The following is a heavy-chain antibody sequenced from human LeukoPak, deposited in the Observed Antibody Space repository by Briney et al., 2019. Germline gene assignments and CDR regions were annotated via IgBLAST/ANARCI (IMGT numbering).Heavy chain of an antibody. J-gene: IGHJ5*02. Sequence: GGSLRLSCAASGFTFSTYWMTWVRQAPGKGLEWVANIKQDGSEKYFVDSVKGRFTISRDNANNSLYLQMNSLRAEDTAVYYCAREGYYGSGSYYNPGFDPWGQGTLVTVSS. CDR1: GFTFSTYW. CDR2: IKQDGSEK. CDR3: AREGYYGSGSYYNPGFDP. V-gene: IGHV3-7*01. D-gene: IGHD3-10*01.